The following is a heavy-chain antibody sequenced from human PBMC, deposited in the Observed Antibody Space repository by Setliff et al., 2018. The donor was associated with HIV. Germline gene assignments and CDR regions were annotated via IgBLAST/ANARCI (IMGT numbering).Heavy chain of an antibody. CDR3: ARKGSIAARRYDY. CDR2: IYTSGST. J-gene: IGHJ4*02. D-gene: IGHD6-6*01. Sequence: SETLSLTCTVSGDSISSNYWSWIRQPPGKGLEWIGRIYTSGSTNYNPSLKSRVTISVDTSKNQFSLKLSSVTAADTAVYYCARKGSIAARRYDYWGQGTLVTV. CDR1: GDSISSNY. V-gene: IGHV4-4*08.